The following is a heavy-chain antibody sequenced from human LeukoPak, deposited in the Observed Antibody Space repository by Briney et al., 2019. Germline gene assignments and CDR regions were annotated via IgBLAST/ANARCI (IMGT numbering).Heavy chain of an antibody. J-gene: IGHJ4*02. D-gene: IGHD6-19*01. CDR1: GGSFSGYY. CDR3: ARAVAGSYFGS. CDR2: INHSGST. V-gene: IGHV4-34*01. Sequence: SETLSLTCAVYGGSFSGYYWSWIRQPPGKGLEWIGEINHSGSTNYNPSLKSRVTISVDTSKNQFSLKLSSVTAADTAVYYCARAVAGSYFGSWGQGILVTVST.